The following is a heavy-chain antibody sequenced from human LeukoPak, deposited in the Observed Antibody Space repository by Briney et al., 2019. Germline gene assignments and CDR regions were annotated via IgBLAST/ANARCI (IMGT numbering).Heavy chain of an antibody. CDR2: ISYDGTTK. J-gene: IGHJ4*02. V-gene: IGHV3-30*01. Sequence: PGGSLRLSCAASGFTFRNYAMHWARQAPGKGLEWVAVISYDGTTKDYADSEKGRFTISRDNSKNTLYVQMNSLRAEDTAVYYCARVDEEVLPGFYISPFDSWGQGTLVIVSS. D-gene: IGHD3-3*01. CDR3: ARVDEEVLPGFYISPFDS. CDR1: GFTFRNYA.